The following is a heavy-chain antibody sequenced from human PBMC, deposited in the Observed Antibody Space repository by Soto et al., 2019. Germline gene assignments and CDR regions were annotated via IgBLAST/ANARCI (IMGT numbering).Heavy chain of an antibody. Sequence: QVQLVESGGGLVKTGGSLRIVCEASGFTFSDYYMSWVRQAPGKGLEWVSYISSSGNIIYYADSVKGRFTISRDNVKNSVYLQMNSLRAEDTALYFCAKMSSENYYDPVFSWGQGTLVTVSS. CDR3: AKMSSENYYDPVFS. CDR1: GFTFSDYY. J-gene: IGHJ4*02. V-gene: IGHV3-11*01. CDR2: ISSSGNII. D-gene: IGHD3-22*01.